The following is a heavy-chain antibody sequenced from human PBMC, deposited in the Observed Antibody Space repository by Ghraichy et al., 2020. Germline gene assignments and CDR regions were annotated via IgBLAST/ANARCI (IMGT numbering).Heavy chain of an antibody. D-gene: IGHD1-1*01. CDR1: GYTFINYG. Sequence: ASVKVSCKASGYTFINYGISWVRQAPGQGLEWMGWISTYNGNTNFAQMLQGRVTMTTDTSTSTAYMDLRGLRSDDTAGYYCARDSSRYNWNDVRYDYWGQGTLVTVSS. CDR3: ARDSSRYNWNDVRYDY. CDR2: ISTYNGNT. V-gene: IGHV1-18*01. J-gene: IGHJ4*02.